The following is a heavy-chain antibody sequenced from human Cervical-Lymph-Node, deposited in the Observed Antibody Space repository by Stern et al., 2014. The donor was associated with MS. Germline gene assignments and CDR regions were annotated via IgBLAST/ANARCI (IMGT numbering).Heavy chain of an antibody. CDR1: GG. J-gene: IGHJ5*02. Sequence: QVQLVQSGAEVKKPGSSVKVSCKSSGGISWGRQAPGQGLEWKGGVIPFVGTSNYAQKFQGRVTIPADTSTNTTYLHLSRLTSADTAVYYCARGSGDNWFGPWGQGTLVTVSS. CDR2: VIPFVGTS. D-gene: IGHD3-10*01. CDR3: ARGSGDNWFGP. V-gene: IGHV1-69*06.